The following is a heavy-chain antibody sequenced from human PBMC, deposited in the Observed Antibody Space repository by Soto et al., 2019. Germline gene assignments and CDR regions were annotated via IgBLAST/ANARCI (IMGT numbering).Heavy chain of an antibody. CDR2: IYWNDDR. V-gene: IGHV2-5*01. CDR1: GFSLTTGGVG. J-gene: IGHJ6*02. Sequence: SGPTLVNPTPTLTLACTLSGFSLTTGGVGVGWIRQPPGRSLEWLAVIYWNDDRRRSPSLENRLTITKDTSKNQVVLTMTNMDPVDTATYYCIYRRASWDYHGLDVWGQGTPVTVSS. CDR3: IYRRASWDYHGLDV. D-gene: IGHD2-21*01.